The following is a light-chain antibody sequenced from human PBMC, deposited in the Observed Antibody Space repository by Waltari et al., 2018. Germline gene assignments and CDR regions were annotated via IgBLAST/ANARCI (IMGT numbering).Light chain of an antibody. CDR3: QSYDSSLTGRPWV. V-gene: IGLV1-40*01. Sequence: QSVLTQPPSVSGAPGQRVTISCTGSSSNIGAGYDVHWYQQLPGTAPKLLIYANSDRASGVPDRFSGSKSGTSASLAITGLQPEDEADYYCQSYDSSLTGRPWVFGGGTKLTVL. CDR2: ANS. CDR1: SSNIGAGYD. J-gene: IGLJ3*02.